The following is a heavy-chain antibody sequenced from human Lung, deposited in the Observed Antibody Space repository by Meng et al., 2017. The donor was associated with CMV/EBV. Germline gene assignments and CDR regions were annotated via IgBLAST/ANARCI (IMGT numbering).Heavy chain of an antibody. J-gene: IGHJ6*02. CDR1: GGSISSYY. CDR2: IYYSGST. CDR3: ARGGYYDFWSGYSYYYYYGMDV. D-gene: IGHD3-3*01. V-gene: IGHV4-59*01. Sequence: SETLSLTCTGSGGSISSYYWSWIRQPPGKGLEWIGYIYYSGSTNYNPSLKSRVTISVDTSKNQFSLKLSSVTAADTAVYYCARGGYYDFWSGYSYYYYYGMDVWGQGTTVTVSS.